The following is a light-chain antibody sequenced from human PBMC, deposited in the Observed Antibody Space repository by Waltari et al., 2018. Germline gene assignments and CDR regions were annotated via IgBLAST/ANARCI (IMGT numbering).Light chain of an antibody. CDR2: VGS. J-gene: IGKJ2*01. CDR1: QTISNY. CDR3: QQSYSAPYT. Sequence: DIQMTQSPSSLSASVGDRVTITCRASQTISNYLNWYQHRPGKAPILLNSVGSNLQRGVPSRFSGSGSGTDFTLTISSLQPEDFATYFCQQSYSAPYTFGQGTKLEIK. V-gene: IGKV1-39*01.